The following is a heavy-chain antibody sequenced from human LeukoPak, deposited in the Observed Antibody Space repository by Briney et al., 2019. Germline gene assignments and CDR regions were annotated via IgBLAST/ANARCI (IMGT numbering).Heavy chain of an antibody. D-gene: IGHD6-13*01. CDR3: ARRVLGNWFDP. CDR1: GGSISSYY. CDR2: IYTSGST. V-gene: IGHV4-4*09. Sequence: SETLSLTCTVSGGSISSYYWSWIRQPPGKGLEWIGYIYTSGSTNYNPSLKSRVTISVDTSKNQFSLKLSSVTAADTAVYYCARRVLGNWFDPWGQGTLVTASS. J-gene: IGHJ5*02.